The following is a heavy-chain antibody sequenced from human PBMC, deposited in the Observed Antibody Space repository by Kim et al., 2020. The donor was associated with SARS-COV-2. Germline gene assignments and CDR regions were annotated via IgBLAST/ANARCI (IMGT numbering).Heavy chain of an antibody. V-gene: IGHV3-23*01. J-gene: IGHJ4*02. CDR2: ISGSGDTT. CDR1: GFTFSNCG. CDR3: ANPRQPDY. Sequence: GGSLRLSCAASGFTFSNCGMSWVRQAPGKGLDWVSGISGSGDTTTYADSVKGRFTVSRDNSKNTLYLQMSSLRAEDTAIYYCANPRQPDYWGQGTLVTVS. D-gene: IGHD6-13*01.